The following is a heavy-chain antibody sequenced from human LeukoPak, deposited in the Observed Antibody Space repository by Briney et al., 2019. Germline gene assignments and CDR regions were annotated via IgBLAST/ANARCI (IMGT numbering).Heavy chain of an antibody. CDR1: GFTFSSHH. J-gene: IGHJ4*02. V-gene: IGHV3-7*01. CDR3: ATMSSYCDY. Sequence: PGGSLRLSCVASGFTFSSHHMNWVRQTPGKGLESVATIKPDGSEKYYVDSVKGRFTISRDNAKSSLYLQMNSLRAEDTGVYFYATMSSYCDYWGQGTLVTVSS. D-gene: IGHD2-2*01. CDR2: IKPDGSEK.